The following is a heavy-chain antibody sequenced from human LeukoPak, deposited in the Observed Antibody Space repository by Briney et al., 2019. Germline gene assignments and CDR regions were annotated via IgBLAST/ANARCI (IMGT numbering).Heavy chain of an antibody. CDR2: ISGSGGST. J-gene: IGHJ4*02. Sequence: PGGSLRLSCAASGFTFSSYAMSWVRQAPGKGLEWVSAISGSGGSTYYADSVKGRFTISRDNSKNALYLQMNSLRAEDTAVYYCAKLPVFLGGWYDYWGQGTLVTVSS. D-gene: IGHD6-19*01. V-gene: IGHV3-23*01. CDR3: AKLPVFLGGWYDY. CDR1: GFTFSSYA.